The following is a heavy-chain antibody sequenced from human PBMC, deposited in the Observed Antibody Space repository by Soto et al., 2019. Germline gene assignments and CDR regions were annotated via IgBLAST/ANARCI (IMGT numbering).Heavy chain of an antibody. CDR3: AVINYYDSSGYYGYGMDV. CDR1: GFTFTSSA. J-gene: IGHJ6*02. D-gene: IGHD3-22*01. Sequence: SVKVSCKASGFTFTSSAVQWVRQARGQRLEWIGWIVVGSGNTNYAQKFQERVTITRDMSTSTAYMELSSLRSEDTAVYYCAVINYYDSSGYYGYGMDVWGQGTTVTVSS. CDR2: IVVGSGNT. V-gene: IGHV1-58*01.